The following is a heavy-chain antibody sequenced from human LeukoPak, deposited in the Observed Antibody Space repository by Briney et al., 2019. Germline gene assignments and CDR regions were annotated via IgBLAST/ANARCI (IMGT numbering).Heavy chain of an antibody. CDR3: ARGNYDYGDLGEYFNH. J-gene: IGHJ1*01. D-gene: IGHD4-17*01. CDR2: INHSGST. CDR1: GGSISSSSKY. V-gene: IGHV4-39*07. Sequence: PSETLSLTCSVSGGSISSSSKYWGWIRQPPGKGLEWIGEINHSGSTNYNPSLKSRVTISVDTSKNQFSLKLSSVTAADTAVYYCARGNYDYGDLGEYFNHWGQGTLVTVSS.